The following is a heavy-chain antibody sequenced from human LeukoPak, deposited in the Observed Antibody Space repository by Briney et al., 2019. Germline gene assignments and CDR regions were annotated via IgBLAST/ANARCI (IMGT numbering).Heavy chain of an antibody. CDR3: ANLPRSSGWYGEAAFDI. Sequence: SETLSLTCAVYGESFSDYYWSWIRQPPGKGLEWIGEINHSGSTNYNPSLKSRVTISVDTSKNQFSLKLSSVTAADTAVYYCANLPRSSGWYGEAAFDIWGQGTMVTVSS. CDR1: GESFSDYY. V-gene: IGHV4-34*01. D-gene: IGHD6-19*01. J-gene: IGHJ3*02. CDR2: INHSGST.